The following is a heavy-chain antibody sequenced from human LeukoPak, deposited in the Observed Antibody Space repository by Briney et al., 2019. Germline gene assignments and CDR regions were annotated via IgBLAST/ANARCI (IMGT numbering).Heavy chain of an antibody. D-gene: IGHD3-22*01. CDR3: ARLSSRRFPPTYSFDRRNYFDY. Sequence: SETLSLTCAVSGGSISSSNWWSWVRQPPGKGLEWIGEINHSGSTSYNPSLKSRVTMSVDTSKNQFSLKLSSVTAADTAVYYCARLSSRRFPPTYSFDRRNYFDYWGQGTLVTVSS. CDR2: INHSGST. J-gene: IGHJ4*02. V-gene: IGHV4-4*02. CDR1: GGSISSSNW.